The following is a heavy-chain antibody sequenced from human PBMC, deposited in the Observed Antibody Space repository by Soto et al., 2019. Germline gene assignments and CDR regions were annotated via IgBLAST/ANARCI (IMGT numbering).Heavy chain of an antibody. D-gene: IGHD3-22*01. J-gene: IGHJ6*02. CDR1: GFTFSSYA. CDR2: ISYDGSNK. Sequence: PGGSLRLSCAASGFTFSSYAMHWVRQAPGKGLEWVAVISYDGSNKYYADSVKGRFTTSRDNSKNTLYLQMNSLRAEDTAVYYCARDLNYYDNPYHYYGMDVWGQGTTVTVSS. V-gene: IGHV3-30-3*01. CDR3: ARDLNYYDNPYHYYGMDV.